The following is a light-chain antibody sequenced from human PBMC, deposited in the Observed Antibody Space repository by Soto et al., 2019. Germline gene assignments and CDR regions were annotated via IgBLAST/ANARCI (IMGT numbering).Light chain of an antibody. CDR1: QTISSS. J-gene: IGKJ4*01. V-gene: IGKV3-15*01. CDR2: GAS. CDR3: HQYNNWPLT. Sequence: EILRTQSPATLSVSPGERATLSCRASQTISSSLAWYQPKPGQAPRLLFYGASNRATGIPARFTGSGSGTEFTLTISSLQSEDFAVYYCHQYNNWPLTVGGGNKVDIK.